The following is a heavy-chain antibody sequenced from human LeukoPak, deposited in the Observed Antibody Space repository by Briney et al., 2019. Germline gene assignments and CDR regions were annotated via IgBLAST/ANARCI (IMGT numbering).Heavy chain of an antibody. D-gene: IGHD3-22*01. V-gene: IGHV3-7*03. CDR1: GFTFSSYW. Sequence: GGSLRLSCAASGFTFSSYWMSWVRQAPGKGLEWVANIKQDGSEKYYVDSVKGRFTISRDNAKNSLYLQMNSLRAEDTAMYHCAKGSYDSSGYNYAFDIWGQGTFVTVSS. J-gene: IGHJ3*02. CDR3: AKGSYDSSGYNYAFDI. CDR2: IKQDGSEK.